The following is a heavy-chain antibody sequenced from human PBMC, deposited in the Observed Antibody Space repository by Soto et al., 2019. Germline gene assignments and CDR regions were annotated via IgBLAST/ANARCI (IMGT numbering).Heavy chain of an antibody. J-gene: IGHJ4*02. CDR1: GFTFSSYW. CDR3: AKNEGASSDTTYYRASDY. Sequence: PGGSLRLSCAASGFTFSSYWMSWVRQAPGKGLEWVASIKQDGTEEYYVDSVRGRFTISRDNAKNSQSLQMNSLRAEDTAVYYCAKNEGASSDTTYYRASDYWGQGTLVTVSS. D-gene: IGHD2-2*02. V-gene: IGHV3-7*01. CDR2: IKQDGTEE.